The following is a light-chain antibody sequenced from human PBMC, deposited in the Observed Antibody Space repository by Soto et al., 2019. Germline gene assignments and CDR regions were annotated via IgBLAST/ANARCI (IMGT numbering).Light chain of an antibody. Sequence: QSVLTQPPSVSGAPGQRVTISCTGSSSNIGAGYDVHWYQQLPGPAPKLLIYVNSNRPSGVPDRFSGSKSGTSASLAITGLQAEDEADYYCQSYDSSLSGFVVFGGGTKLTVL. CDR3: QSYDSSLSGFVV. V-gene: IGLV1-40*01. CDR2: VNS. CDR1: SSNIGAGYD. J-gene: IGLJ2*01.